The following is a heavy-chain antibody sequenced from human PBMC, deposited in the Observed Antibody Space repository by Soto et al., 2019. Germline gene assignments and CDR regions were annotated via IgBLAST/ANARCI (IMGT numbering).Heavy chain of an antibody. CDR2: IKQDGSEK. CDR1: GFTFSSYW. Sequence: EVQLVESGGGLVQPGGSRRLSCAASGFTFSSYWMSWVRQAPVKGLEWVANIKQDGSEKYYVDSVKGRFTISRDNAKNSLYLQMNSLRAEDTAVYYCAREPHDYYGSGDAFDIWGQGTMVTVSS. D-gene: IGHD3-10*01. V-gene: IGHV3-7*01. CDR3: AREPHDYYGSGDAFDI. J-gene: IGHJ3*02.